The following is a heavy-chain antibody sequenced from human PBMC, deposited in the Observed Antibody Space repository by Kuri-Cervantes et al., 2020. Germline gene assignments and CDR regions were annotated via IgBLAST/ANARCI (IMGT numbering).Heavy chain of an antibody. D-gene: IGHD6-13*01. CDR2: IYYSGST. CDR3: AREPSSSWHYYLDY. Sequence: ESLKISCTVSGGSVSSGSYYWSWIRQPPGKGLEWIGYIYYSGSTNYNPSLKSRVTISVDTSKNQFSLKLSSVTAADTAVYYCAREPSSSWHYYLDYWGQGTLVTVSS. V-gene: IGHV4-61*01. J-gene: IGHJ4*02. CDR1: GGSVSSGSYY.